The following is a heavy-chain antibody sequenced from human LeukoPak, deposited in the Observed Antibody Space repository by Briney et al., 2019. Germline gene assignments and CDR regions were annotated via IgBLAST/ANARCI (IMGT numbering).Heavy chain of an antibody. D-gene: IGHD3-22*01. V-gene: IGHV3-15*07. CDR2: IRSKADGGTP. J-gene: IGHJ4*02. Sequence: PGGSLRLSCAASGFSFSDAWMNWVRQAPGKGLEWVGHIRSKADGGTPDYIAPVKGRFTISRDNAKNSLHLQMNSLRAEDTAVYYCAKNYYDSSGLFDYWGQGTLVIVSS. CDR3: AKNYYDSSGLFDY. CDR1: GFSFSDAW.